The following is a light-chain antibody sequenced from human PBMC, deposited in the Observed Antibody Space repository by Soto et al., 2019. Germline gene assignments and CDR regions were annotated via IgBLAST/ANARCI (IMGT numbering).Light chain of an antibody. V-gene: IGKV3-11*01. CDR1: QSVSSY. Sequence: EILLTQSPATLSLSPGERATLSCRASQSVSSYLAWYQQKPDQAPRRLIYDASSRATGIPARFSGSGSGTDFTLTISSLEPEDFAVYYCQQRSNWPPTFGPGTKVDIK. J-gene: IGKJ3*01. CDR2: DAS. CDR3: QQRSNWPPT.